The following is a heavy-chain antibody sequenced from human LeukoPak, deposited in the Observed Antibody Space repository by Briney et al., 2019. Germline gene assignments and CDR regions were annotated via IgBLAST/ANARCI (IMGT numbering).Heavy chain of an antibody. CDR1: GFTFSSYA. J-gene: IGHJ3*02. V-gene: IGHV3-30*04. Sequence: QTGGSLRLSCAASGFTFSSYAMHWVRQAPGKGLGWVAAIADDGSNKYYADSVKGRFTISRDNSNNTLFLQMNSLRAEDTAVYYCARVDDLDAFDTWGQGTMVTVSS. D-gene: IGHD2-2*03. CDR3: ARVDDLDAFDT. CDR2: IADDGSNK.